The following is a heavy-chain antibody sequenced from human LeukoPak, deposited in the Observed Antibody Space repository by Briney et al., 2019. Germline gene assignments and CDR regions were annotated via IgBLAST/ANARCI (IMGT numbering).Heavy chain of an antibody. V-gene: IGHV3-30-3*01. CDR1: GFTFSSYA. D-gene: IGHD6-19*01. CDR3: AAVATTGAFDY. Sequence: GESLLLSCAASGFTFSSYAMHWVRQAPGKGLEWEAVISYDGSNKCYAGSVKGRFTISRDNSKNTLYLQMNSLRAEDTAVYYCAAVATTGAFDYWGQGTLVTVSS. J-gene: IGHJ4*02. CDR2: ISYDGSNK.